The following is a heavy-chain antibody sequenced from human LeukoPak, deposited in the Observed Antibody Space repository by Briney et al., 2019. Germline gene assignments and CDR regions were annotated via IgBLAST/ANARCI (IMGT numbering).Heavy chain of an antibody. CDR1: GGSFSGYY. J-gene: IGHJ4*02. CDR3: ARHSQGSYYSNLVY. V-gene: IGHV4-34*01. D-gene: IGHD1-26*01. Sequence: SETLSLTCAVYGGSFSGYYWSWIRQPPGKGLEWIGEINHSGSTNYNPSLKSRVTISVDTSKNQFSLKLSSVTAADTAVYYCARHSQGSYYSNLVYWGQGTLVTVSS. CDR2: INHSGST.